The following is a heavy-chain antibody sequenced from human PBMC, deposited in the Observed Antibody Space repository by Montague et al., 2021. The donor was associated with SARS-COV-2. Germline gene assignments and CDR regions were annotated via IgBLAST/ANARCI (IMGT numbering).Heavy chain of an antibody. D-gene: IGHD2-15*01. Sequence: SETLSLTCTVSGGSISSFYWSGFRQPPGKGLEWIGYSSDSVSTNYNPSPTSRATMSVDTSKNQSSLKVNSVTAADTAVDYCARHYSATLPAVYWGQGTLVTVSS. CDR2: SSDSVST. CDR1: GGSISSFY. CDR3: ARHYSATLPAVY. J-gene: IGHJ4*02. V-gene: IGHV4-59*08.